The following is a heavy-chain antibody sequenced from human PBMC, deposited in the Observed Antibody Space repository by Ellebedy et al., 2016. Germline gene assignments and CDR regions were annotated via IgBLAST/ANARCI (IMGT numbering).Heavy chain of an antibody. CDR3: ATLVVTATYFDY. CDR1: GGSLNRYY. Sequence: SETLSLXXAVYGGSLNRYYWSWIRQPPGKGLEWIGEINHSGSTKYNPPLKSRATISVLTSENQFSLKLSSVTAADTAVYYCATLVVTATYFDYWGQGTLVTVSS. J-gene: IGHJ4*02. CDR2: INHSGST. V-gene: IGHV4-34*01. D-gene: IGHD2-21*02.